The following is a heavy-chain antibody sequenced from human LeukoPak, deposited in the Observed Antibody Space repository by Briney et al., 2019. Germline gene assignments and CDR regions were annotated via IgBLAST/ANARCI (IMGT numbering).Heavy chain of an antibody. D-gene: IGHD6-19*01. V-gene: IGHV4-34*01. CDR1: GGSFSGYY. CDR3: ARDVGGWYDY. CDR2: TNHSGST. Sequence: PSETLSLTCAVYGGSFSGYYWSWIRQPPGKGLEWIGETNHSGSTNYNPSLKSRVTISVDTSKNQFSLKLSSVTAADTAVYYCARDVGGWYDYWGQGTLVTVSS. J-gene: IGHJ4*02.